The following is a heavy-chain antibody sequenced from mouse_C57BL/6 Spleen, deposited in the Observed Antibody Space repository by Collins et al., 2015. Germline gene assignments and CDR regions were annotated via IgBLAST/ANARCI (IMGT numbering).Heavy chain of an antibody. CDR1: GFNIKDDY. V-gene: IGHV14-4*01. D-gene: IGHD2-2*01. CDR2: NDPENGDT. CDR3: TTGYN. J-gene: IGHJ2*01. Sequence: EVQLQQSGTELVRPGAQSNCPVQLLGFNIKDDYMHWVKQRPEQGLEWIGWNDPENGDTESASKFQGKATMTLDTSSNTAYLQLSSLTSEDTAVYYCTTGYNWGQGTTLTVSS.